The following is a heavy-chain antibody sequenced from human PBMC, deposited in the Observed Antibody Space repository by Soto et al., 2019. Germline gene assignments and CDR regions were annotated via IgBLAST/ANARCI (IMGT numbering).Heavy chain of an antibody. V-gene: IGHV1-69*13. J-gene: IGHJ3*02. D-gene: IGHD2-15*01. CDR3: AKSSSGGSAAFDI. Sequence: ASVKVSCKASGGTFSSYAISWVRQAPGQGLEWMGGIIPIFGTANYAQKFQGRVMITADESTSTAYMELSSLRSEDTAVYYCAKSSSGGSAAFDIWGQGTMVTVSS. CDR1: GGTFSSYA. CDR2: IIPIFGTA.